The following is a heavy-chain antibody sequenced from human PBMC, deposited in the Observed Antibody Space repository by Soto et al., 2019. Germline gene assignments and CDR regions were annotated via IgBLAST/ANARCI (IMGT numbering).Heavy chain of an antibody. CDR1: GDTFNFYS. V-gene: IGHV1-69*02. Sequence: QVQLVQSGAEVKRPGSSVKVSCKASGDTFNFYSINWVRQAPGLGLEWMGRVNPIVSMSNYAQKFQGRVTMTTDKPRSTAYLELSSLRTQHPSIYSCASGYGSGYRAFGYWGQGALVTVSS. J-gene: IGHJ4*02. CDR3: ASGYGSGYRAFGY. CDR2: VNPIVSMS. D-gene: IGHD3-10*01.